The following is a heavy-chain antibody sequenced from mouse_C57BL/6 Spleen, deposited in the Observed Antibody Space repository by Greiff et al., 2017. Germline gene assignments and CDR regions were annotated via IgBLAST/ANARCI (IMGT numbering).Heavy chain of an antibody. Sequence: VQLKESGPGLAKPSQTLSLTCSVTGYSITSDYWNWIRQFPGNKLEYMGYISYSGSTYYNPSLKSRISITRDTSKNQYYLQLNSVTTEDTATYYCARGGDWDYFDYWGQGTTLTVSS. CDR1: GYSITSDY. CDR2: ISYSGST. D-gene: IGHD4-1*01. V-gene: IGHV3-8*01. J-gene: IGHJ2*01. CDR3: ARGGDWDYFDY.